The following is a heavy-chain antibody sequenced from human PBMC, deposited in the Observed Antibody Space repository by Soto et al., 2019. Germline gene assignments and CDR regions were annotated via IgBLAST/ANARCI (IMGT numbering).Heavy chain of an antibody. CDR3: ARGVRRYYGSGSYLHYYGMDV. D-gene: IGHD3-10*01. Sequence: QVQLQQWGAGLLKPSETLSLTCAVYGGSFSGYYWSWIRQPPGKGLEWIGEINHSGSTNYNPSLKSRVTISVDTSKNQFSLKLSSVTAADTAVDYCARGVRRYYGSGSYLHYYGMDVWGQGTTVTVSS. J-gene: IGHJ6*02. V-gene: IGHV4-34*01. CDR2: INHSGST. CDR1: GGSFSGYY.